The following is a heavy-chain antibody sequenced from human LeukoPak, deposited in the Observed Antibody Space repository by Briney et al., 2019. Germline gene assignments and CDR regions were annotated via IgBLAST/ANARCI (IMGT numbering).Heavy chain of an antibody. Sequence: PSETLSLTCTVSGGSISSSTYYWGWIRQPPGKGLEWIGSIYYSGLPYYNPSLKSRVSISVDSSKNHFSLQLSSLTAADTAVYYCARSDYYNTRGAYYYAMDVWGQGTTVTVSS. CDR1: GGSISSSTYY. D-gene: IGHD3-22*01. CDR2: IYYSGLP. V-gene: IGHV4-39*02. J-gene: IGHJ6*02. CDR3: ARSDYYNTRGAYYYAMDV.